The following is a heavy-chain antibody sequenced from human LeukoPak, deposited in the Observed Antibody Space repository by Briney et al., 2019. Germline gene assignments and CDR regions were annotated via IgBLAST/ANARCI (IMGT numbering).Heavy chain of an antibody. V-gene: IGHV5-51*01. CDR2: IYPDDFDT. D-gene: IGHD2/OR15-2a*01. CDR3: VRHKGPSMTTYLYFDV. CDR1: GYSFTSYW. Sequence: GESLKISCKGSGYSFTSYWIGWVRQMPGKGPEWMGIIYPDDFDTRYSPSFQGQVTISADKSINTAYLQWSSLKASDTAIYYCVRHKGPSMTTYLYFDVWGRGTLVTVSS. J-gene: IGHJ2*01.